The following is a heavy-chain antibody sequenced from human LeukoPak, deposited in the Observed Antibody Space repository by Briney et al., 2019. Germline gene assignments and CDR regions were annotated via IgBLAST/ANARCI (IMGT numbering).Heavy chain of an antibody. CDR1: GYTFTSYT. V-gene: IGHV1-2*02. CDR3: ASGGVVPAYGIDY. Sequence: ASVKVSCKASGYTFTSYTMNWVRQAPGQGLEWMGWINPNSGGTNYAQKFQGRVTMTRDTSISTAYMELSRLRSDDTAVYYCASGGVVPAYGIDYWGQGTLVTVSS. J-gene: IGHJ4*02. CDR2: INPNSGGT. D-gene: IGHD2-2*01.